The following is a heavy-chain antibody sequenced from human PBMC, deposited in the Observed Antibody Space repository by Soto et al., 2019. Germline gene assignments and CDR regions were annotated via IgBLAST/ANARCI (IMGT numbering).Heavy chain of an antibody. CDR1: GYSFSKYA. Sequence: QAQLVQSGAEVKKPGASVKLSCKASGYSFSKYAVQWVRQAPGQSLEWMGWIHTGDGDTKFSQKFHDRVTITRDTSATTVYMELSSLRSEDTAIYYCASVPRYTSDIVQVPAVMYEDWFVPWGQGTLVTVSS. V-gene: IGHV1-3*04. CDR2: IHTGDGDT. D-gene: IGHD2-8*01. J-gene: IGHJ5*02. CDR3: ASVPRYTSDIVQVPAVMYEDWFVP.